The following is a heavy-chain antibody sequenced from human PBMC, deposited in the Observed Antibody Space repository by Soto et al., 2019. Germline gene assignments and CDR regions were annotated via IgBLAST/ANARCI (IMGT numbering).Heavy chain of an antibody. D-gene: IGHD1-20*01. CDR3: AREQYNWKL. Sequence: PSETLSLTCSVSGVSVTCYYWTWIRHSPGKGLEWIGYVYHTGNTYYNPSLKSRVTISLDTSKNQVSLRLRSVTAADTAVYYCAREQYNWKLWGQGTLVTVSS. V-gene: IGHV4-59*02. J-gene: IGHJ4*02. CDR2: VYHTGNT. CDR1: GVSVTCYY.